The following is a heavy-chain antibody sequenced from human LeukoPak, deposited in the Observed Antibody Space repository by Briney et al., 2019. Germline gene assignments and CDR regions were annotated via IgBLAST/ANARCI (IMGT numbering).Heavy chain of an antibody. J-gene: IGHJ6*03. V-gene: IGHV1-18*01. CDR3: AINAYCSSNSCWGNYYYYYMDV. D-gene: IGHD2-2*01. Sequence: ASVKVSCKASGYTFTSYGISWVRQAPGQGLEWMGWISAYNGNTNYAQKLQGRVTMTTDTSTSTAYMELRCLRSDDTAVYYCAINAYCSSNSCWGNYYYYYMDVWGKGTTVTVSS. CDR1: GYTFTSYG. CDR2: ISAYNGNT.